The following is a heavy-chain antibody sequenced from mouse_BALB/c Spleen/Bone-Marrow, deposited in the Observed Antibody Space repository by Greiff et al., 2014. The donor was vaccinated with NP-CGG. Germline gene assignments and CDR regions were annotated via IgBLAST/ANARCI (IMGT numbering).Heavy chain of an antibody. CDR1: GYSITRDYA. CDR2: ISYSGST. V-gene: IGHV3-2*02. CDR3: ARSSSYDYDVGFAC. J-gene: IGHJ3*01. D-gene: IGHD2-4*01. Sequence: VQLQQSGPGLVKPSQSLSLTCIVTGYSITRDYAWNWIRQFPGNKLEWMGYISYSGSTTYNPSLESRISITRDTSKNQFFLQLNSVTTEDTATYYCARSSSYDYDVGFACWGQGTLVTVSA.